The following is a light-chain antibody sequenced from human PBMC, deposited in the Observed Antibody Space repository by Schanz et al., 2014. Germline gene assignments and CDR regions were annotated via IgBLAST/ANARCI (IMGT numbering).Light chain of an antibody. CDR2: EGT. J-gene: IGLJ3*02. CDR1: SSDVGAYNL. Sequence: QSVLTQPASVSGSPGQSITISCTGTSSDVGAYNLVSWYQQHPHKAPKLMIYEGTKRPSGISIRFSGSKSAVTASLTISGLQAEDEADYYCCSYAGRSSWVFGGGTKLTVL. CDR3: CSYAGRSSWV. V-gene: IGLV2-23*01.